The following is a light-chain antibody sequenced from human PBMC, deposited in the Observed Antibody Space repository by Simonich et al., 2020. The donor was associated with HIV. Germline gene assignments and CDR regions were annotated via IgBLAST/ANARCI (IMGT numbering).Light chain of an antibody. Sequence: DIVMTQSPDSLAVSLGERATINCKSSQSVLYSSNNKNYLTWYQQKPGQPPMLLIYWASTRESGVPDRISGSGSGTDFTLTISSLQAEDVAVYYCQQYYSTPRTFGQGTKVEIK. CDR2: WAS. CDR3: QQYYSTPRT. J-gene: IGKJ1*01. CDR1: QSVLYSSNNKNY. V-gene: IGKV4-1*01.